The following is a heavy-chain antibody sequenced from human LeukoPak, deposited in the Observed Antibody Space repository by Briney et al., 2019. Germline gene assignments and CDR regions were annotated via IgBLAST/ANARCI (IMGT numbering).Heavy chain of an antibody. Sequence: SQTLSLTCAIPGDGVSSNTAAWNWIRQSSSRGLEWLGRTYYRSKWNYHYAASVQSRITIYPDTSKNQFSLQLNSVTPEDTAVYYCANDGFDHWGQGTLVTVSS. CDR3: ANDGFDH. CDR1: GDGVSSNTAA. V-gene: IGHV6-1*01. CDR2: TYYRSKWNY. J-gene: IGHJ4*02. D-gene: IGHD2-8*01.